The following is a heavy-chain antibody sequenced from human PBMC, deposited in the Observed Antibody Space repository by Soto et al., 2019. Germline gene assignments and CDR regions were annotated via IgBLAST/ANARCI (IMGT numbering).Heavy chain of an antibody. CDR3: ARGLYGDYSWEASDI. Sequence: QVQLQESGPGLVKPSETLSLTCTVSSGSISTYYWSWIRQPPGKGLEWIGYVYYSGYTNYNPSLKSRVIISVDTSKNQFSLKLTSVTSADTAVYYCARGLYGDYSWEASDIWGQGTMVTVSS. J-gene: IGHJ3*02. CDR2: VYYSGYT. D-gene: IGHD4-17*01. V-gene: IGHV4-59*01. CDR1: SGSISTYY.